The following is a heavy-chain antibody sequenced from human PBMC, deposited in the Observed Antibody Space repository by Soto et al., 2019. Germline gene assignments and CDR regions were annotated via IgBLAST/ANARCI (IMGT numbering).Heavy chain of an antibody. V-gene: IGHV4-4*02. CDR1: GGSISSSHW. CDR2: ISHSGTS. J-gene: IGHJ3*01. D-gene: IGHD3-10*01. CDR3: ARVVRTTSRGAFDA. Sequence: QVQLQESGPGLVKPSGTLSLTCAVSGGSISSSHWWTWVRQSPGKGLEYIGEISHSGTSNSNPSRNPRVTRSASKSRNRFRLSLTSAAAAETAVYYCARVVRTTSRGAFDAWGQGTLVFVSS.